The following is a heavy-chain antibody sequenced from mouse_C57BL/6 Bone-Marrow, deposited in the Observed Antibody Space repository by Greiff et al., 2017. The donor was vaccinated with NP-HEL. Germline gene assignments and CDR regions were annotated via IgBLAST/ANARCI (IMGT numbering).Heavy chain of an antibody. V-gene: IGHV1-81*01. CDR2: IYPRSGNT. CDR1: GYTFTSYG. D-gene: IGHD1-1*01. J-gene: IGHJ2*01. Sequence: VQLQQSGAELARPGASVKLSCKASGYTFTSYGISWVKQRTGQGLEWIGEIYPRSGNTYYNEKFKGKATLTADKSSSTAYMELRSLTSEDSAVYFCARGYYGSSGYYFDYWGQGTTLTVSS. CDR3: ARGYYGSSGYYFDY.